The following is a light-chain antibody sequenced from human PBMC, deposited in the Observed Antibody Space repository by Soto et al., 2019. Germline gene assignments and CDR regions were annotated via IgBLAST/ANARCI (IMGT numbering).Light chain of an antibody. V-gene: IGKV3-15*01. J-gene: IGKJ1*01. CDR1: QSIRTN. CDR2: GAS. Sequence: EIVMTQSPATLSVSPGERATLSCRASQSIRTNLAWYQQKPGQAPRLLIYGASTRATGIPNKFSGSGSETEFTLTISSLQPEDIATYYCQQYNNLPPTFGQGTKVEIK. CDR3: QQYNNLPPT.